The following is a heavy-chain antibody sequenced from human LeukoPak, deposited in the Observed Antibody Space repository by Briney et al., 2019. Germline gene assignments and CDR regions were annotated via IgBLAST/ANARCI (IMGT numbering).Heavy chain of an antibody. J-gene: IGHJ4*02. V-gene: IGHV3-7*01. CDR2: IKQDGSEK. CDR3: ARVGGAYYGSGSYYSGY. CDR1: GFTFSTYW. D-gene: IGHD3-10*01. Sequence: GGSLRLSCAASGFTFSTYWMSWVRQAPGKGLEWVANIKQDGSEKYYVDSVKGRFTISRDNAKNSLYLQMNSLRAEDTAVYYCARVGGAYYGSGSYYSGYWGQGALVTVSS.